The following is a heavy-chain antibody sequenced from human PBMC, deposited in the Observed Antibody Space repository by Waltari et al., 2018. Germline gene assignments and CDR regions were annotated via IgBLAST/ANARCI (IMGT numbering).Heavy chain of an antibody. J-gene: IGHJ4*02. Sequence: QEHLVQSGAEVKKPGASVRVSCKASGYTFTAYYIHWVRQAPGQGLQWMGWINPRSCETKFTQKFQGRVTMTRDTSLNTAYMEISSLVFDDTAVYYCAREGSHLTTVNDYWGQGTQVIVSS. CDR3: AREGSHLTTVNDY. D-gene: IGHD4-17*01. CDR1: GYTFTAYY. CDR2: INPRSCET. V-gene: IGHV1-2*02.